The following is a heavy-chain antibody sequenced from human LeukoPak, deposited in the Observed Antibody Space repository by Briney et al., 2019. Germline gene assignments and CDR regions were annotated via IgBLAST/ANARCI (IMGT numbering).Heavy chain of an antibody. J-gene: IGHJ3*01. CDR2: IKQDGSEK. V-gene: IGHV3-7*01. CDR3: ARVLPLTPYAFAV. Sequence: PGGSLRLSCTGSGFTFSSYWMSWVRQAPGKGLEWVAHIKQDGSEKYYVDSVKGRFTISRDNPKKSLSLQMNSLTAEDTAVYSCARVLPLTPYAFAVWGQGTMVTVSS. CDR1: GFTFSSYW.